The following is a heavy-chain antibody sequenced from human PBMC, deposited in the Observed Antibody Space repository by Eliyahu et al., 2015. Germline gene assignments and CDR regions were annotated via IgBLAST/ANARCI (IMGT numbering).Heavy chain of an antibody. V-gene: IGHV4-31*03. CDR2: IYYSGST. CDR3: ARGVGDFYSYYFDY. Sequence: QVQLQESGPGLVKPSQTLSLTCTVSGGSISSGGYYWSWIRQHPGKGLEWIGYIYYSGSTYYNPSLKSRVTISVDTSKNQFSLKLSSVTAADTAVYYCARGVGDFYSYYFDYWGQGTLVTVSS. J-gene: IGHJ4*02. CDR1: GGSISSGGYY. D-gene: IGHD2-21*02.